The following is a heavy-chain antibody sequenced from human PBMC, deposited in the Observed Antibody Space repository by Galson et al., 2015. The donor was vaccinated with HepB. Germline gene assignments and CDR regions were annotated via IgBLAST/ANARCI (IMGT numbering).Heavy chain of an antibody. CDR1: GFTFSSYS. D-gene: IGHD3-9*01. CDR3: ARELRYFDWLSYFDY. J-gene: IGHJ4*02. CDR2: ISSSSSYI. Sequence: SLRLSCAASGFTFSSYSMNWVRQAPGKGLEWVSSISSSSSYIYYADSVKGRFTISRDNAKNPLYLQMNSLRAEDTAVYYCARELRYFDWLSYFDYWGQGTLVTVSS. V-gene: IGHV3-21*01.